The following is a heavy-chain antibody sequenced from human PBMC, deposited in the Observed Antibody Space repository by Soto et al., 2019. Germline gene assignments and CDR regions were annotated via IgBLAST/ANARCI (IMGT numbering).Heavy chain of an antibody. V-gene: IGHV3-23*01. CDR2: ISGSGTST. CDR1: GITISSYA. J-gene: IGHJ4*02. Sequence: EVQLLESGGGLVQPGGSLRLSCAASGITISSYALSWVRQAPGKGLEWVSAISGSGTSTYYADSVKGRFTISRDNSKNTLYLQMNGLRADDSAVYYCAKEFAGGTAMLTSSFDDWGQGTLVTASS. CDR3: AKEFAGGTAMLTSSFDD. D-gene: IGHD5-18*01.